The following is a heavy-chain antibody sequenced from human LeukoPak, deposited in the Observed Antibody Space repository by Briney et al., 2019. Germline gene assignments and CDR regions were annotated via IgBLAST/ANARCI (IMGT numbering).Heavy chain of an antibody. J-gene: IGHJ4*02. V-gene: IGHV3-30*04. Sequence: GKSLALSCVVSGFNFDNFAMHWVRQPLGKGLEWVAVISHDGRTKYYADSMKGRITISRDNSKNTLFLQMNNLRSEDTAVYFCARPSPPGDGYNPPDHWGQGTLVTVSS. CDR2: ISHDGRTK. CDR3: ARPSPPGDGYNPPDH. D-gene: IGHD5-24*01. CDR1: GFNFDNFA.